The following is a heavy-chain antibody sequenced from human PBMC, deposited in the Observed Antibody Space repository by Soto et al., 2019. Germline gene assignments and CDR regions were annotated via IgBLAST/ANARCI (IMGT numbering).Heavy chain of an antibody. CDR1: GFTFSSYG. V-gene: IGHV3-33*01. J-gene: IGHJ4*02. CDR3: ARDHPHYIWGEPPSGAFDY. Sequence: GGSLRLSCAASGFTFSSYGMHWVRQAPGKGLEWVAVIWYDGSNKYYADSVKGRFTISRDNSKNTLYLQMNSLRAEDTAVYYCARDHPHYIWGEPPSGAFDYWGQGTLVTVSS. CDR2: IWYDGSNK. D-gene: IGHD3-16*01.